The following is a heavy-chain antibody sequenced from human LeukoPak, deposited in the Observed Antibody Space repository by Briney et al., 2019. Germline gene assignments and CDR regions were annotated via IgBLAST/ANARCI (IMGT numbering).Heavy chain of an antibody. Sequence: SETLSLTCTVSGGSISSYYWRWIRQPPGKGLEWIEYIYYSGSTNYNPSLKSRVTISVDTSKNQFSLKLSSVTAADTAVYYCARAPYYYDSSGEGVWGQGTLVTVSS. J-gene: IGHJ4*02. CDR3: ARAPYYYDSSGEGV. V-gene: IGHV4-59*01. CDR1: GGSISSYY. CDR2: IYYSGST. D-gene: IGHD3-22*01.